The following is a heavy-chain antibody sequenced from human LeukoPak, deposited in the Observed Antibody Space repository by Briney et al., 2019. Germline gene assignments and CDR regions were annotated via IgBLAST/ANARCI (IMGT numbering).Heavy chain of an antibody. CDR2: IYYSGST. D-gene: IGHD5-18*01. V-gene: IGHV4-39*07. J-gene: IGHJ4*02. CDR1: GGSISSSSYY. Sequence: KPSETLSLTCTVSGGSISSSSYYWGWIRQPPGKGLEWIGSIYYSGSTYYNPSLKSRVTISVDTSKNQFSLKLSSVTAADTAVYYCARDPGRSGYSYGYWGQGTLVTVSS. CDR3: ARDPGRSGYSYGY.